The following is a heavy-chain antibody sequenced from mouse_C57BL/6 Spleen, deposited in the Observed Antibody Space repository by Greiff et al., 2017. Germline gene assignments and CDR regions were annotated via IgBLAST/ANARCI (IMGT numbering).Heavy chain of an antibody. J-gene: IGHJ3*01. CDR2: IYPGSGGT. V-gene: IGHV1-54*01. CDR3: AREGGYDGYYWFAY. Sequence: QVQLKESGAELVRPGTSVKVSCKASGYAFTNYLIEWVKQRPGQGLEWIGVIYPGSGGTNYNEKFKGKATLTADKSSSTAYMQLSSLTSEDSAVYFCAREGGYDGYYWFAYWGQGTLVTVSA. D-gene: IGHD2-3*01. CDR1: GYAFTNYL.